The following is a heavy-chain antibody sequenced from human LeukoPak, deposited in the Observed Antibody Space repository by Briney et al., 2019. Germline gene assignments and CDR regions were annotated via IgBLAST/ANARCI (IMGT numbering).Heavy chain of an antibody. CDR1: GGSISSYY. J-gene: IGHJ4*02. Sequence: SETLSLTCTVSGGSISSYYWSWIRQPPGKGLEWIGDIYYSGSTNYNPPLKSRVTISVDTSKNQFSLRLSSVTAADTAVYYSARLASGSYGPLTPFDYWGQGTLVTVSS. V-gene: IGHV4-59*08. CDR2: IYYSGST. CDR3: ARLASGSYGPLTPFDY. D-gene: IGHD1-26*01.